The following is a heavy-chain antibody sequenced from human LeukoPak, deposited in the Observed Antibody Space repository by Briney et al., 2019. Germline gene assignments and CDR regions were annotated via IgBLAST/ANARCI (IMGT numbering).Heavy chain of an antibody. V-gene: IGHV3-48*03. J-gene: IGHJ4*02. D-gene: IGHD3-22*01. CDR3: ASEGGYYYDSSGYLDY. CDR2: ISSSGSTI. Sequence: GGSLRLSCAASGFTFSSYEMNWVRQAPGKGLEWVSYISSSGSTIYYADSVKGRFTISRDNAKNSLYLQMNSLRAEDTAVCYCASEGGYYYDSSGYLDYWGQGTLVTVSS. CDR1: GFTFSSYE.